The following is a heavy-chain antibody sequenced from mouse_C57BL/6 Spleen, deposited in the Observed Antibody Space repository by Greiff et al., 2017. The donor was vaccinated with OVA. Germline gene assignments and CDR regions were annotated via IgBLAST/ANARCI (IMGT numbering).Heavy chain of an antibody. CDR2: INPNNGGT. CDR1: GYTFTDYN. D-gene: IGHD2-4*01. Sequence: VQLQQSGPELVKPGASVKMSCKASGYTFTDYNMHWVKQSHGKSLEWIGYINPNNGGTNYNQKFKGKATLTVNKSSSTAYMEFRSLTSEDSAVYYCARENYDYDEDYWGQGTTLTVSS. CDR3: ARENYDYDEDY. J-gene: IGHJ2*01. V-gene: IGHV1-22*01.